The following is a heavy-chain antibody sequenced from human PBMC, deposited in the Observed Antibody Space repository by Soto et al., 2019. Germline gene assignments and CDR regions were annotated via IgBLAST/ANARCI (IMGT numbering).Heavy chain of an antibody. CDR3: ARYRPGGTGFDY. CDR2: ISYSGRS. V-gene: IGHV4-61*03. D-gene: IGHD3-10*01. Sequence: QVQLQESGPELVTPSETLSPTCTVSGASVSSDSYFWSWLRQPPGKGLEWIRYISYSGRSNYHSSLKSRVTISKDTPENHFSRKLSSVPAADTAVYGCARYRPGGTGFDYWGQGTQVTVSS. CDR1: GASVSSDSYF. J-gene: IGHJ4*02.